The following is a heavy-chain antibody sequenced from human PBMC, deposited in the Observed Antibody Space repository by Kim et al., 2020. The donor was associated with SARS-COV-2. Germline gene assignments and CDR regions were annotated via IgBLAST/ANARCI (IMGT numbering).Heavy chain of an antibody. CDR1: GGSISYYY. D-gene: IGHD3-22*01. CDR3: ARGKYYFDGSGNPRFWYFDL. CDR2: VFDSGST. J-gene: IGHJ2*01. V-gene: IGHV4-59*01. Sequence: SEYLSLTCTVSGGSISYYYWSWIRQPPGKGLEWIGYVFDSGSTNYNPSLKSRVTISLDTSKKQFSLKLTSVTAADTAVYYCARGKYYFDGSGNPRFWYFDLWGRGTLVTVSS.